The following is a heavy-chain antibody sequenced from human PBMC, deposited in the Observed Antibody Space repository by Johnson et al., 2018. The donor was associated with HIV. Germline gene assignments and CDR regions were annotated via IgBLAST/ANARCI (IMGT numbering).Heavy chain of an antibody. CDR1: GFTFSSYA. V-gene: IGHV3-23*04. J-gene: IGHJ3*02. CDR3: AKDRETFLEWLDAFDI. Sequence: VQLVESGGGLVQPGGSLRLSCAASGFTFSSYAMSCVRQAPGKGLEWVSAISGSGGSTYYADSVKGRFTISRDNSKNTLYLQMNSLRAEDTAVYYCAKDRETFLEWLDAFDIWGQGTMVTVSS. D-gene: IGHD3-3*02. CDR2: ISGSGGST.